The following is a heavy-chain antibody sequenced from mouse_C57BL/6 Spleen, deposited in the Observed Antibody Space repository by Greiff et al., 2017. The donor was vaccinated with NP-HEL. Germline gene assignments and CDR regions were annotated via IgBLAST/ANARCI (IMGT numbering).Heavy chain of an antibody. J-gene: IGHJ1*03. CDR1: GYTFTSYW. D-gene: IGHD2-4*01. Sequence: QVQLKQPGAELVKPGASVKLSCKASGYTFTSYWMHWVKQRPGQGLEWIGMIHPNSGSTNYNEKFKSKATLTVDKSSSTAYMQLSSLTSEDSAVYYCARRGGIYYDYDGYFDVWGTGTTVTVSS. V-gene: IGHV1-64*01. CDR2: IHPNSGST. CDR3: ARRGGIYYDYDGYFDV.